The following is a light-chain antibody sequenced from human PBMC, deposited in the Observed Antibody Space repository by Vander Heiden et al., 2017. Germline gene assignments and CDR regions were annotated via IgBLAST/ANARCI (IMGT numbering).Light chain of an antibody. Sequence: EIVLSRSPATVSLSPGETATLSCRASQSVGSYLAWYQQKPGQAPRLLIYDASDRATGIPARFSGSGSGTDFTLTISSLEPEDFAVYYCQQRSNWLTFGGGTKVEIK. CDR3: QQRSNWLT. J-gene: IGKJ4*01. CDR2: DAS. CDR1: QSVGSY. V-gene: IGKV3-11*01.